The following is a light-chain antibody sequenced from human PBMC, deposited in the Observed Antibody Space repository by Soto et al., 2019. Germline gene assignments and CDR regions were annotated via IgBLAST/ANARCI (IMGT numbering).Light chain of an antibody. Sequence: QSALTQPASVSGAPGQSVTISCTGSSRDVGAYNYVSWYRQYPGKAPQVIIYEVSDRPSGISNRFSGSKSGNTASLTISGLQAEDEADYYCSSYASDITQVFGGGTKLTVL. V-gene: IGLV2-14*01. CDR1: SRDVGAYNY. CDR3: SSYASDITQV. CDR2: EVS. J-gene: IGLJ3*02.